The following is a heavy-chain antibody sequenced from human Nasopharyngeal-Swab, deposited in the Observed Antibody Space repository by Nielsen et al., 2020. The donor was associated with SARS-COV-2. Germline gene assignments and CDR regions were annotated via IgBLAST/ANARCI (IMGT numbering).Heavy chain of an antibody. J-gene: IGHJ4*02. D-gene: IGHD5-12*01. Sequence: WIRQPPGKGLEWIGEINHSGSTNYNPSLKSRVTISVDTSKNQFSLKLGSVTAADTAVYYCAREGDIVATTYFDYWGQGTLVTVSS. CDR3: AREGDIVATTYFDY. CDR2: INHSGST. V-gene: IGHV4-34*01.